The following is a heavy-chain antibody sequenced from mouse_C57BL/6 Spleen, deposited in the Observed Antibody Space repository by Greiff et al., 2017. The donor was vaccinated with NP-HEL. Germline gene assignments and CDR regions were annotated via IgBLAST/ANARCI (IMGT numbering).Heavy chain of an antibody. Sequence: QVQLKESGAELVKPGASVKISCKASGYAFSSYWMNWVKQRPGKGLEWIGQIYPGDGDTNYNGKFKGKATLTADKSSSTAYMQLSSLTSEDSAVYFCARGTEAWFAYWGQGTLVTVSA. CDR3: ARGTEAWFAY. J-gene: IGHJ3*01. V-gene: IGHV1-80*01. CDR2: IYPGDGDT. CDR1: GYAFSSYW. D-gene: IGHD3-1*01.